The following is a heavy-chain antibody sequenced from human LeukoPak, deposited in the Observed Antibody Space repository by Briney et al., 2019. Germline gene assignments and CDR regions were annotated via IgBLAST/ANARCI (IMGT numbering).Heavy chain of an antibody. CDR1: GFTFSSYA. CDR3: AKEGLTVDTAMVAFDY. V-gene: IGHV3-23*01. Sequence: PGGSLRLTCAASGFTFSSYAMSWVRQAPGKGLEGVSAISGSGGSTYYADSVKGRFTISRDNSKNTLYLQMNSLRAEDTAVYYCAKEGLTVDTAMVAFDYWGQGTLVTVSS. J-gene: IGHJ4*02. D-gene: IGHD5-18*01. CDR2: ISGSGGST.